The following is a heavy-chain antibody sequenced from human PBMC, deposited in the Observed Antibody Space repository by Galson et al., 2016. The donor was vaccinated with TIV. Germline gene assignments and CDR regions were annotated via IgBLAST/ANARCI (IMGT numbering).Heavy chain of an antibody. Sequence: PALVKPPQTLTLTCTFSGFSLNTDGMCVNWIRQPPGKALEWLARIDWDDDKSYTSSLKTRLTISKDTSKNQVVLTMTNMDPVDTATYYCARISGYYDSSGHYIPRIFGYWGQGTLVTVSS. CDR2: IDWDDDK. CDR1: GFSLNTDGMC. V-gene: IGHV2-70*11. CDR3: ARISGYYDSSGHYIPRIFGY. J-gene: IGHJ4*02. D-gene: IGHD3-22*01.